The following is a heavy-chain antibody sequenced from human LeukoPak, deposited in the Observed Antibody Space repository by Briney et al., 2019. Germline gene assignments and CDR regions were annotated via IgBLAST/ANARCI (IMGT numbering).Heavy chain of an antibody. CDR1: GGSISSFY. J-gene: IGHJ3*02. D-gene: IGHD5/OR15-5a*01. CDR3: ARAIVSPDAFDI. V-gene: IGHV4-59*01. CDR2: IYYTGST. Sequence: SGTLSLTCTVSGGSISSFYWSWIRQPPGKGLEWIGYIYYTGSTNYNPSLKSRVTISVDTSKNQFSLKLSSVTAADTAVYYCARAIVSPDAFDIWGQGTMVTVSS.